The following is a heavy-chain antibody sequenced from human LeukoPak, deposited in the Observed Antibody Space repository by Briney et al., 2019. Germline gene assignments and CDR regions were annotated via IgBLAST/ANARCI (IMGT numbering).Heavy chain of an antibody. V-gene: IGHV1-46*01. CDR2: INPSGGST. J-gene: IGHJ4*02. CDR3: ARAYCGGDCYSNVEYYFDY. Sequence: GASVKVSCKASGYTFTSYYMHWVRQAPGQGLEWMGIINPSGGSTSYAQKFQGRVTMTRDTSTSTVYMELSSLRSEDTAVYYCARAYCGGDCYSNVEYYFDYWGQGTLVTVSS. D-gene: IGHD2-21*02. CDR1: GYTFTSYY.